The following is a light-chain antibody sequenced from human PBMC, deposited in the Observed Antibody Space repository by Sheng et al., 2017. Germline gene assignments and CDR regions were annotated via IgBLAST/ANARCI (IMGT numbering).Light chain of an antibody. CDR2: DVS. CDR3: SSYTSTSTLGV. V-gene: IGLV2-14*01. J-gene: IGLJ3*02. CDR1: SNDVGAYNY. Sequence: QSALTQPASMSGSPGQSITISCTGTSNDVGAYNYVSWYQQHPDKAPKLIIYDVSNRPSGVSNRFSGSKSGNTASLAISGLQAEDEADYYCSSYTSTSTLGVFGGGTKLTVL.